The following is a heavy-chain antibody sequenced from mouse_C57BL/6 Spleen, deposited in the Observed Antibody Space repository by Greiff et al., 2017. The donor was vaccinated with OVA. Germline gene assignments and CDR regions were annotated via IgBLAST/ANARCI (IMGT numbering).Heavy chain of an antibody. CDR3: ARTAFIYYYDSSYAWFAY. CDR2: IDPANGNT. D-gene: IGHD1-1*01. Sequence: VQLQQSVAELVRPGASVKLSCTASGFNIKNTYMHWVKQRPEQGLEWIGRIDPANGNTKYAPKFQGKATITADTSSNTAYLQLSSLTSEDTAIYYCARTAFIYYYDSSYAWFAYWGQGTLVTVSA. V-gene: IGHV14-3*01. CDR1: GFNIKNTY. J-gene: IGHJ3*01.